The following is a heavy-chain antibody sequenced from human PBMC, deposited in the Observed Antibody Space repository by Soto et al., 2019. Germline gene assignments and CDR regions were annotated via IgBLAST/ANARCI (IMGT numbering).Heavy chain of an antibody. D-gene: IGHD6-19*01. Sequence: GGSLRLSCAASGFTFSSYDMHWVRQATGKGLEWVSAIGTAGDTYYPGYVKGRFTISRENAKNSLYLQMNRLRARDTAVYYCARDEKGAVAGYYYGMDVWGQGTTVTVSS. J-gene: IGHJ6*02. CDR3: ARDEKGAVAGYYYGMDV. CDR2: IGTAGDT. V-gene: IGHV3-13*01. CDR1: GFTFSSYD.